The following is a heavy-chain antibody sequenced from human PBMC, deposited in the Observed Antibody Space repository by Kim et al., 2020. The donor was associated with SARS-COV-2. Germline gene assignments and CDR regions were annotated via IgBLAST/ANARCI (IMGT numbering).Heavy chain of an antibody. J-gene: IGHJ6*02. D-gene: IGHD3-10*01. V-gene: IGHV3-11*01. CDR1: GFTFSDYY. CDR3: ARDLMSYGSGSFYYYGMDV. CDR2: ISSSGSTI. Sequence: GGSLRLSCAASGFTFSDYYMSWIRQAPGKGLEWVSYISSSGSTIYYADSVKGRFTISRDNAKNSLYLQMNSLRAEDTAVYYCARDLMSYGSGSFYYYGMDVWGQGTTVTVSS.